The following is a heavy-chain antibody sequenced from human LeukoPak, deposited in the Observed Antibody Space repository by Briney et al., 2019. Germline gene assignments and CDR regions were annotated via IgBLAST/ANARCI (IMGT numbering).Heavy chain of an antibody. J-gene: IGHJ4*02. Sequence: SETLSLTCDVSGYSTSGGYFWGWIRQPPGMGLEWIGSTAHRGSTYYNPSLKGRVSISIDGSKNQFSLSLTSVTAADTAIYYCARVTRNSGWFFDYWGQGTLATVSS. V-gene: IGHV4-38-2*01. CDR1: GYSTSGGYF. CDR3: ARVTRNSGWFFDY. CDR2: TAHRGST. D-gene: IGHD6-19*01.